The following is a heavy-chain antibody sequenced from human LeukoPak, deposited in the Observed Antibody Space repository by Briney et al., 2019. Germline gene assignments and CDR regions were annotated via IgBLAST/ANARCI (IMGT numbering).Heavy chain of an antibody. CDR1: SGSISTSNYY. J-gene: IGHJ4*02. D-gene: IGHD5-12*01. V-gene: IGHV4-39*07. CDR2: IFYSGST. Sequence: SETLSLTCTVASGSISTSNYYWGWVRQPPGKALEWIGNIFYSGSTYYSPSLKSRVTISLDTSRNQFSLKLNSVTAADTAVYYCARDRSHSGYFYYFDYWGQGTLVTVSS. CDR3: ARDRSHSGYFYYFDY.